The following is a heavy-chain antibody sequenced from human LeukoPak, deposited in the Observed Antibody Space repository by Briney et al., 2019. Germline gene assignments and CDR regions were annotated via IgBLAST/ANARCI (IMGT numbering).Heavy chain of an antibody. CDR2: IIPIFGTA. CDR1: GGTFSSYA. CDR3: AKDVYMGAVAGKSVFDY. D-gene: IGHD6-19*01. V-gene: IGHV1-69*06. Sequence: GASVKVSCKASGGTFSSYAISWVRQAPGQGLEWMGGIIPIFGTANYAQKFQGRVTITADKSTSTAYMELSSLRSEDTALYYCAKDVYMGAVAGKSVFDYWGQGTLVTVSS. J-gene: IGHJ4*02.